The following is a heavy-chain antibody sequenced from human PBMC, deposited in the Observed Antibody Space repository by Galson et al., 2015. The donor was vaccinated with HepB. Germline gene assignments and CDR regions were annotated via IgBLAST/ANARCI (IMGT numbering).Heavy chain of an antibody. CDR3: ATACRGGYCSGGSSHFDY. CDR1: GYTLTELS. Sequence: SVKVSCKVSGYTLTELSMHWVRQAPGKGLEWMGGFDPEDGETIYAQKFQGRVTMTEDTSTDTAYMELSSLRSEDTAVYYCATACRGGYCSGGSSHFDYWGQGTLVTVSS. CDR2: FDPEDGET. J-gene: IGHJ4*02. V-gene: IGHV1-24*01. D-gene: IGHD2-15*01.